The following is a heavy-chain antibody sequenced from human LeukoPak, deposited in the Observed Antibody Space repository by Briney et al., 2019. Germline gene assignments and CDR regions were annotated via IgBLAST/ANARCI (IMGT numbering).Heavy chain of an antibody. CDR3: ANLYGDSIDY. CDR1: GGSFNGYY. D-gene: IGHD4-17*01. CDR2: INHSGST. Sequence: LETLSLTCAVYGGSFNGYYWSWIRQPPGKGLEWIGEINHSGSTNYNPSLKSRVTISVDTSKNQFSLKLSSVTTADTAVYYCANLYGDSIDYWGQGTLVTVSS. V-gene: IGHV4-34*01. J-gene: IGHJ4*02.